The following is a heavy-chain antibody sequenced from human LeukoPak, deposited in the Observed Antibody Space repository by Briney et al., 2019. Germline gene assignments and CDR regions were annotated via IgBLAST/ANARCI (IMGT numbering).Heavy chain of an antibody. Sequence: SETLSLTCTVSGGSISSYYWSWIRQPPGKGLEWIGYIYYSGSTNYNPSLKSRVTISVDTSKNQFSLKLSSVTAADTAVYYCARDRLEGTFYYYYYYMDVWGKGTTVTVSS. J-gene: IGHJ6*03. CDR1: GGSISSYY. V-gene: IGHV4-59*01. CDR3: ARDRLEGTFYYYYYYMDV. CDR2: IYYSGST. D-gene: IGHD1-1*01.